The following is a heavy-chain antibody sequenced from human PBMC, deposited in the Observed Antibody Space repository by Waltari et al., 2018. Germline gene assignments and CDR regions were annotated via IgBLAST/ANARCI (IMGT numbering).Heavy chain of an antibody. D-gene: IGHD3-10*01. CDR3: ARDGHSYFYGSWSDY. V-gene: IGHV3-30*01. Sequence: QVQLVESGGGVVQPGKSLTLSCEVSGISVSSYAMHWVRQAPGKGLEWVAVISFDGNNIYFADSFKGRFTINRDNSKNTLSLQMNSLTPEDTAIYYCARDGHSYFYGSWSDYWGQGTLVTVSS. J-gene: IGHJ4*02. CDR2: ISFDGNNI. CDR1: GISVSSYA.